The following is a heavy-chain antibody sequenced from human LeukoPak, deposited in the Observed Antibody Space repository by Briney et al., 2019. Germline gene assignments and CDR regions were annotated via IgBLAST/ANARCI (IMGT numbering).Heavy chain of an antibody. D-gene: IGHD2-2*02. CDR1: GYSFSNYW. V-gene: IGHV5-51*01. CDR2: IYPGDSHT. Sequence: GESLKISCKGSGYSFSNYWIGWVRQMPGKGLEWMGIIYPGDSHTRYSPSFQDQVTISVDKSISTAYLQWSSLKASDIAMYYCARGPYAYTSSATLGSYNWFDPWGQGSLVTVSS. J-gene: IGHJ5*02. CDR3: ARGPYAYTSSATLGSYNWFDP.